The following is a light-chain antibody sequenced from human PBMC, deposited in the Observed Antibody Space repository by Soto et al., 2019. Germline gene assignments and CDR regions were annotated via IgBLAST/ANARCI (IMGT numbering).Light chain of an antibody. Sequence: QPVLTQSSSASASLGSSVKLTCTLSSGHSSYIIAWHQQQPGKAPRYLMKLEGSASYNKGSGVPDRFSGSSSGADRYLTISNLQFEDEADYYCETWDSNVGVFGGGTKLTVL. CDR3: ETWDSNVGV. V-gene: IGLV4-60*02. CDR2: LEGSASY. CDR1: SGHSSYI. J-gene: IGLJ3*02.